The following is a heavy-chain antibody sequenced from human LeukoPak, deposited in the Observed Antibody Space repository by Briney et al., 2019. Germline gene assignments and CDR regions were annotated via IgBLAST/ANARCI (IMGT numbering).Heavy chain of an antibody. Sequence: ASVKVSCKVSGYTLTELSMHWVRQAPGKGLEWMGGFDPEDGETIYAQKFQGRVTMTEDTSTDTAYMELSSLRSEDTAVYYCATGLLYDSSGYYLLLAFDIWGQGTMVTVPS. V-gene: IGHV1-24*01. D-gene: IGHD3-22*01. CDR3: ATGLLYDSSGYYLLLAFDI. CDR2: FDPEDGET. CDR1: GYTLTELS. J-gene: IGHJ3*02.